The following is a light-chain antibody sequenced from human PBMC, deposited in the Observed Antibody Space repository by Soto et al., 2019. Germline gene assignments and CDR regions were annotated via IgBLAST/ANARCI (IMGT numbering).Light chain of an antibody. V-gene: IGKV1-5*03. CDR3: QEYNSYSRT. Sequence: DIQMTQSPSTLSAPVGDRVTITCRASQSISSWLAWYQQKPGKAPKLLIYKASSLASGVPSRFSGSGSGTEFTLTISSLQPDDFATYYCQEYNSYSRTFGQGTKLEIK. CDR1: QSISSW. J-gene: IGKJ2*01. CDR2: KAS.